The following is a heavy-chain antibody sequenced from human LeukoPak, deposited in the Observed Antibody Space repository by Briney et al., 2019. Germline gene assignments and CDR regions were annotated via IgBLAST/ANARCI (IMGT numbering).Heavy chain of an antibody. CDR3: TRVSMIDYSANPEGEV. CDR2: KSTGGHT. V-gene: IGHV4-4*07. CDR1: GGSISNYY. Sequence: SETLSLTCTVSGGSISNYYWNWIRQPAGKGLEWIGRKSTGGHTNYKSSLESRVTMSVDTSKNQFSLRLTSVTNADTAVYYCTRVSMIDYSANPEGEVWGKGITVIVSS. J-gene: IGHJ6*01. D-gene: IGHD4/OR15-4a*01.